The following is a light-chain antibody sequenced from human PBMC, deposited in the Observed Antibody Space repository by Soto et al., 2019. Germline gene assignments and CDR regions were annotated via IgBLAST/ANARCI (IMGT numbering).Light chain of an antibody. V-gene: IGLV2-14*03. CDR1: STDVGGYNF. CDR2: DVN. CDR3: SSYTSGNTLV. J-gene: IGLJ1*01. Sequence: QFVLTQPASVSGSPGQSITISCTGTSTDVGGYNFVSWYQHHPGKAPKLMICDVNNRPSGVSNRFSGSKSGNTASLTISGLQAEDEADYYCSSYTSGNTLVFGTGTKVTVL.